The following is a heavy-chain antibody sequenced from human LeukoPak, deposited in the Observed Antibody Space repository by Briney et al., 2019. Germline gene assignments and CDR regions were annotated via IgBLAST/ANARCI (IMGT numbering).Heavy chain of an antibody. V-gene: IGHV1-18*01. CDR3: ARRATTEFDY. CDR2: ISAYNGNT. Sequence: RASVKVSCKASGYTFTSYGISWVRQAPGQGLEWMGWISAYNGNTNYAQKFQGRVTMTRNTSISTAYMELSSLRSEDTAVYYCARRATTEFDYWGQGTLVTVSS. J-gene: IGHJ4*02. D-gene: IGHD4-17*01. CDR1: GYTFTSYG.